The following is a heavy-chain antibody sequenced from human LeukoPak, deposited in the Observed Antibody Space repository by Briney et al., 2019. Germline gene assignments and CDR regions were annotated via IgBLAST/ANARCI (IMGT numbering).Heavy chain of an antibody. CDR3: AKDYGSGSYYMRYFDY. Sequence: GGSLRLSCAASGFTFGSYAMYWVRQAPGKGLEWVSGIFGSGGSAHYADSVKGRFTISRDNAKNSLYLQMNSLRAEDTALYYCAKDYGSGSYYMRYFDYWGQGTLVTVSS. D-gene: IGHD3-10*01. CDR1: GFTFGSYA. CDR2: IFGSGGSA. J-gene: IGHJ4*02. V-gene: IGHV3-23*01.